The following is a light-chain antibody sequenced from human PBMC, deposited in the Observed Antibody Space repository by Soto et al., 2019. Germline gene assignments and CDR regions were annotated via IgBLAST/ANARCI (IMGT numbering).Light chain of an antibody. CDR2: DAS. CDR1: QSVSNY. V-gene: IGKV3-11*01. CDR3: QHRSNWPPGLT. Sequence: EIVLTQSPAPLSWSPGERDTLSCRASQSVSNYLAWFQHQPGQAPRLLIYDASIRATDIPARFSGIGSGTDCTLTISSLEPEDFAVYYCQHRSNWPPGLTFGGGTKVEIK. J-gene: IGKJ4*01.